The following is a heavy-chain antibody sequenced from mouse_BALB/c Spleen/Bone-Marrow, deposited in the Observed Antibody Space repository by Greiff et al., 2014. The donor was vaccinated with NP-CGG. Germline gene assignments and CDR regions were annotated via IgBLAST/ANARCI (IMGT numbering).Heavy chain of an antibody. Sequence: EVQLQQSGAELVKPGAPVKLSCTASGFNIKDTYMHWVKQRPEQGLEWIGRIDPANGNTKYDPKLQGKATITADTSSNTAYLQLSSLTSEDTAVYYCAPYYYGSSQFAYWGQGTLVTVSA. D-gene: IGHD1-1*01. CDR2: IDPANGNT. V-gene: IGHV14-3*02. CDR1: GFNIKDTY. J-gene: IGHJ3*01. CDR3: APYYYGSSQFAY.